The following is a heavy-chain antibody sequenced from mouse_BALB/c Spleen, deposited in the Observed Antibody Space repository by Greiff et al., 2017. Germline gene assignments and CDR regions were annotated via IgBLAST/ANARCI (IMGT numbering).Heavy chain of an antibody. V-gene: IGHV3-6*02. Sequence: EVQLQQSGPGLVKPSQSLSLTCSVTGYSITSGYYWNWIRQFPGNKLEWMGYISYDGSNNYNPSLKNRISITRDTSKNQFFLKLNSVTTEDTATYYCARREGYAMDYWGQGTTLTVSS. CDR3: ARREGYAMDY. CDR2: ISYDGSN. J-gene: IGHJ2*01. D-gene: IGHD3-1*01. CDR1: GYSITSGYY.